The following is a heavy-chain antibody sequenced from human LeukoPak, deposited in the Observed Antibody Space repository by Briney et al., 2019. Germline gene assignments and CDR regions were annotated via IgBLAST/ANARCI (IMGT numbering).Heavy chain of an antibody. Sequence: SETLSLTCPVSGDSVNTRRYDWGWIRQPPGKGREWIGSIYHSGSTYYEPSLRGRVTISIDTSRRQFSLNLTPVTAADTAVYFCARRDIVKGGFDYWGQGTLVTVSS. D-gene: IGHD3-16*02. J-gene: IGHJ4*02. CDR3: ARRDIVKGGFDY. CDR1: GDSVNTRRYD. V-gene: IGHV4-39*01. CDR2: IYHSGST.